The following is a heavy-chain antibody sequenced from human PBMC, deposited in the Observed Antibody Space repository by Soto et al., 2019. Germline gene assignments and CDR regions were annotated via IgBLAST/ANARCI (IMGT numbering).Heavy chain of an antibody. CDR3: IRGPRPSSVGTGAF. J-gene: IGHJ4*02. Sequence: GGSPRLSCAASGFVFNMYWMHWVRQVPGEGPEWVTRINDDGTRTDYADSAKGRFTISRDNAKDILYLQMNALRVDDTAVYYCIRGPRPSSVGTGAFWGQGTLVTVSS. V-gene: IGHV3-74*01. D-gene: IGHD3-10*01. CDR1: GFVFNMYW. CDR2: INDDGTRT.